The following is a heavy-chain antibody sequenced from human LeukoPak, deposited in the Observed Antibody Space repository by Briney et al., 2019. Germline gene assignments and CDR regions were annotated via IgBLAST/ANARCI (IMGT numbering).Heavy chain of an antibody. V-gene: IGHV1-69*05. CDR2: IIPIFGTA. CDR1: GGTFSSYA. J-gene: IGHJ4*02. CDR3: AVDYYDSSSFDY. Sequence: ASVKVSCKASGGTFSSYAISWVRQAPGQGLEWMGGIIPIFGTANYAQKFQGRVTMTRDTSISTAYMELSRLRSDDTAVYYCAVDYYDSSSFDYWGQGTLVTVSS. D-gene: IGHD3-22*01.